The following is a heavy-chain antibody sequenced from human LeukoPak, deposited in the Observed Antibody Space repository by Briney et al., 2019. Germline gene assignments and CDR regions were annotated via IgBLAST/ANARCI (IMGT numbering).Heavy chain of an antibody. D-gene: IGHD3-22*01. CDR3: ARNSYYDNGGEGAFDI. CDR2: IYQSGSA. J-gene: IGHJ3*02. CDR1: GGSISSGSYY. Sequence: SETLSLTCTVSGGSISSGSYYWSWIRQPPGRGLEWIGYIYQSGSASYNPSLQSRVTISIDKSKNQFSLNLNSVTAADTAVYYCARNSYYDNGGEGAFDIWGQGTMVTVSS. V-gene: IGHV4-30-2*01.